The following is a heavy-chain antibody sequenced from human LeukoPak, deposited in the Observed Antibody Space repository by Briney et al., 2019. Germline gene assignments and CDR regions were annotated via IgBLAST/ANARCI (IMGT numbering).Heavy chain of an antibody. CDR1: GGSISSGDYY. CDR2: IYYSGST. J-gene: IGHJ3*02. D-gene: IGHD3-22*01. V-gene: IGHV4-30-4*08. Sequence: SETLSLTCTVSGGSISSGDYYWSWIRQPPGKGLEWIGYIYYSGSTYYNPSLKSRVTISVDTSKNQFSLKLSSVTAADTAVYYCAREDYDIYAFGIWGQGTMVTVSS. CDR3: AREDYDIYAFGI.